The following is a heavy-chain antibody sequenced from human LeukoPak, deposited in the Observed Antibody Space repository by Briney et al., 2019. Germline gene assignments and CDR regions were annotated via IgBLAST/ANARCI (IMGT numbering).Heavy chain of an antibody. Sequence: ASVKVSCKASGYTFTGYYMHWVRQAPGQGLEWMGRINPNSGGTNYAQKFQGRVTMTRDTSISTAHMELSRLRSDDTAVYYCARDWRDDYGDYADYWGQGTLVTVSS. CDR3: ARDWRDDYGDYADY. CDR1: GYTFTGYY. J-gene: IGHJ4*02. CDR2: INPNSGGT. D-gene: IGHD4-17*01. V-gene: IGHV1-2*06.